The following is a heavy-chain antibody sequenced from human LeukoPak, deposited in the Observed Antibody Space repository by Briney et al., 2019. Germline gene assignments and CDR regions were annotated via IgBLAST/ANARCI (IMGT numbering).Heavy chain of an antibody. J-gene: IGHJ5*02. CDR2: ISSATSTI. V-gene: IGHV3-48*04. Sequence: GGSLRLSCAASGLTFSSSGMTWVRQAPGKGLEWVSYISSATSTIYYADSVKGRFTISRDNAKNSLYLQMNSVRAEDTSVYYCARDVTYYGGDWFDPWGQGTLVTVSS. CDR3: ARDVTYYGGDWFDP. CDR1: GLTFSSSG. D-gene: IGHD4-23*01.